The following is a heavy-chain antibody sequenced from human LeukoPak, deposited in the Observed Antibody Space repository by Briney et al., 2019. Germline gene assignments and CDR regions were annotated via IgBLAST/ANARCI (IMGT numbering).Heavy chain of an antibody. CDR3: ARGRCCSAYYYMDV. D-gene: IGHD2-15*01. Sequence: PWASVKVSCKASGGTFSSYAISWVRQAPGQGLEWMGGIIPILGTANYAQKFQGRVTITTDESTSTAYMELSSLRSEDTAVYYCARGRCCSAYYYMDVWGKGTTVTVSS. CDR1: GGTFSSYA. CDR2: IIPILGTA. V-gene: IGHV1-69*05. J-gene: IGHJ6*03.